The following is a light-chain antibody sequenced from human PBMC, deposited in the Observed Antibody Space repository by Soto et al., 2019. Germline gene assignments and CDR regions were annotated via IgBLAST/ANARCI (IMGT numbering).Light chain of an antibody. CDR2: AAS. CDR1: QDINKW. J-gene: IGKJ2*01. V-gene: IGKV1-12*01. CDR3: RQASSFPHT. Sequence: DIQMTQSPSSVSAPVGDRVTISCRASQDINKWLAWYQQKPGKAPKLLISAASTLQSGVPSRFSGSGSGTEFTLTIQSLQPDDIATYYCRQASSFPHTFGQGTKLEIK.